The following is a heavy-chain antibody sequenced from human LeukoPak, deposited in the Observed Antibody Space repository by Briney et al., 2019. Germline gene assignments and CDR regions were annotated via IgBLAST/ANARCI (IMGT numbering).Heavy chain of an antibody. D-gene: IGHD5-18*01. Sequence: GGSLRLSCAASGFTFSDYAVTWVRQAPGKGLEWVSSISGSGETTYYADSVKGRFTISRDNSKGTVYLQMNSLRAEDTALYYCAKDTAMIRGAFDIWGQGTMVTVSS. CDR2: ISGSGETT. CDR3: AKDTAMIRGAFDI. CDR1: GFTFSDYA. V-gene: IGHV3-23*01. J-gene: IGHJ3*02.